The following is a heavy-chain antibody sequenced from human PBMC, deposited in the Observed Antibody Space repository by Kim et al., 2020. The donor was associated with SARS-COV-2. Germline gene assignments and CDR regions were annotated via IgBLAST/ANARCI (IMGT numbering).Heavy chain of an antibody. D-gene: IGHD1-1*01. CDR3: ARALEWEAY. Sequence: GNTKYSQKFQGRVTITRDTSASTAYMELSSLRSEDTAVYYCARALEWEAYWGQGTLVTVSS. CDR2: GNT. V-gene: IGHV1-3*01. J-gene: IGHJ4*02.